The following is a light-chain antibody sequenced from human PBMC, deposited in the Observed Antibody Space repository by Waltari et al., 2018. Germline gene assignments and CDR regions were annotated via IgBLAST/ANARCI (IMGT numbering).Light chain of an antibody. CDR2: GAS. CDR3: QQYGSSPET. CDR1: QSVSSSY. J-gene: IGKJ2*01. V-gene: IGKV3-20*01. Sequence: DIVLTQSPGTLSLSPGERATLSCRASQSVSSSYLAWYQQKPGQAPRLLIYGASSRATGLPDRFSGSGSGTDFTLTISRLEPEDFAVSYCQQYGSSPETFGQGTKLEIK.